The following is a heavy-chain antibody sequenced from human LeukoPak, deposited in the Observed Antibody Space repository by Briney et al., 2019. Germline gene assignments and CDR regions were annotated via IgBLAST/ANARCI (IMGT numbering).Heavy chain of an antibody. CDR3: ARGSDIVVVPAAIGLYYYYGMDV. V-gene: IGHV4-59*01. J-gene: IGHJ6*02. CDR2: IYYSGST. Sequence: SETLSLTCTVSGGSISSYYWSWIRQPPGKGLEWIGYIYYSGSTNYNPSLKSRVTISVDTSKNQFSLKLSSVTAADTAVYYCARGSDIVVVPAAIGLYYYYGMDVWGQGTTVTVSS. D-gene: IGHD2-2*01. CDR1: GGSISSYY.